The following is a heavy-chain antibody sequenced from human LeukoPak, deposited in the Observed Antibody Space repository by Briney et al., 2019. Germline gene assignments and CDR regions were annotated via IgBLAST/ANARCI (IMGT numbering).Heavy chain of an antibody. CDR2: ISSSGSTI. Sequence: AGGSLRLSCAGSGFSFSDYYMSWIRQAPGKGLEWVSYISSSGSTIYYADSVKGRFTISRDNSKNTLYLQMNSLRAEDTAVYYCARAPKYYCDSSGMGAFDIWGQGTMVTVSS. CDR1: GFSFSDYY. D-gene: IGHD3-22*01. J-gene: IGHJ3*02. CDR3: ARAPKYYCDSSGMGAFDI. V-gene: IGHV3-11*01.